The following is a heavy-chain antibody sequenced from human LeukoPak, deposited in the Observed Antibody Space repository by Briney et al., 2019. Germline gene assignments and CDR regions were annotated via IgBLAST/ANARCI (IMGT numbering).Heavy chain of an antibody. CDR1: GYTFTGYY. J-gene: IGHJ5*02. Sequence: ASVKVSCKASGYTFTGYYMHWVRQAPGQGLEWMGWINPNSGDTNYAQKFQGRVTMSRDTSMRTAYMELSRLRSDDTAIYYCARVVDCGGDCYYGTWFDPWGQGTLVTVSS. D-gene: IGHD2-21*02. CDR2: INPNSGDT. CDR3: ARVVDCGGDCYYGTWFDP. V-gene: IGHV1-2*02.